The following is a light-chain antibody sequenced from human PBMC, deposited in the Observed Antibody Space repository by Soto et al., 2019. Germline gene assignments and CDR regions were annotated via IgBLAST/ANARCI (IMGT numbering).Light chain of an antibody. Sequence: QSVLTQPRSVSGSPGQSVTISCTGTSTDVGRYNYVSWYQQHPGKAPKLMLYDVNQRPSGVPDRFSGSKSGNTASLTISGLQAEDEADYYCCSYAGSYSVLFGGGTKVTVL. V-gene: IGLV2-11*01. CDR1: STDVGRYNY. CDR2: DVN. CDR3: CSYAGSYSVL. J-gene: IGLJ2*01.